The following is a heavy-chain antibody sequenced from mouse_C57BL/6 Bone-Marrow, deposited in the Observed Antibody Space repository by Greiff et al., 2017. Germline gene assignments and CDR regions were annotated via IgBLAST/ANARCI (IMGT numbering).Heavy chain of an antibody. D-gene: IGHD1-2*01. J-gene: IGHJ2*01. V-gene: IGHV1-15*01. Sequence: VQLQESGAELVRPGASVTLSCTASGYTFTDYEMHWVKQTPVHGLEWIGAIDPETGGTAYNQKFKGKAILTADNSSSTAYMELRSLTSEDSAVYYCTRTATVFDYWGQGTTLTVSS. CDR3: TRTATVFDY. CDR2: IDPETGGT. CDR1: GYTFTDYE.